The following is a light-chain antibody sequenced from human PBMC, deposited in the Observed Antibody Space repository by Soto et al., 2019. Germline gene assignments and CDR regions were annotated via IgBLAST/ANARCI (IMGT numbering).Light chain of an antibody. Sequence: QSALTQPASVSGSPGQPITISCTGTSSDVGGYNYVSWYQQHPGKAPKLMIYDVSNRPSGVSNRFSGSKSGNTASLTISGLQAEDEADYYCSSYTSSSTLGVFGTGTKVT. CDR1: SSDVGGYNY. CDR3: SSYTSSSTLGV. J-gene: IGLJ1*01. V-gene: IGLV2-14*01. CDR2: DVS.